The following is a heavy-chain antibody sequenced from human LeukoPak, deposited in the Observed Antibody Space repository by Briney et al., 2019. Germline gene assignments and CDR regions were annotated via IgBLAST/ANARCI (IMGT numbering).Heavy chain of an antibody. J-gene: IGHJ5*02. V-gene: IGHV3-48*01. CDR3: ARDHQGYCSGGSCYDSGFDP. D-gene: IGHD2-15*01. CDR1: GFTFSSYS. CDR2: ISSSSSTI. Sequence: PGGSLRLSCAASGFTFSSYSMNWVRQAPGKGLEWVSYISSSSSTIYYADSVKGRFTISRDNAKNSLYLQMNSLRAEDTAVYYCARDHQGYCSGGSCYDSGFDPWGQGTLVTVSS.